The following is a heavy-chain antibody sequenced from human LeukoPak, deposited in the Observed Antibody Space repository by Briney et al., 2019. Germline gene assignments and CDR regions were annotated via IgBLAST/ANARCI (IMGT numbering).Heavy chain of an antibody. CDR2: IYSGGIT. J-gene: IGHJ3*02. CDR3: AREGEQQLVRIAFDI. CDR1: GFTVSSNY. V-gene: IGHV3-66*01. Sequence: GGSLRLSCAASGFTVSSNYMSWVRQAPGKGLEWVSFIYSGGITYYADSVKGRFTISRDNSKNTLSLQMNSLRAEDTAVYYCAREGEQQLVRIAFDIWGQGTMVTVSS. D-gene: IGHD6-13*01.